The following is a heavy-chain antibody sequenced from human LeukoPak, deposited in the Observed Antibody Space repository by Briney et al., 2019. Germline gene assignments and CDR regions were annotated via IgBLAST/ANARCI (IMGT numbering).Heavy chain of an antibody. CDR2: IYPGDSDT. V-gene: IGHV5-51*01. D-gene: IGHD2-2*01. CDR1: GYSFTSYW. J-gene: IGHJ6*02. CDR3: ARHGSSTSWDYYYYGMDV. Sequence: GESLKISCKGSGYSFTSYWNGWVRQMPGKGLEWMGIIYPGDSDTRYSPSFQGQVTISADKSISTAYLQWSSLKASDTAMYYCARHGSSTSWDYYYYGMDVWGQGTTVTVSS.